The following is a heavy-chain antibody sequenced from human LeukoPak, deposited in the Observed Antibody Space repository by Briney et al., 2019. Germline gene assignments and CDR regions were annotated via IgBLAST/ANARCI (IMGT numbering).Heavy chain of an antibody. Sequence: SETLSLTCAVYGRSFSGYYWSWISQPPGKGLEWIGEINHSGSTNYNPSLKSRVTISVDTSKDQFSLKLSSVTAADTAVYYCARDYTVPWFDPWGQGTLVTVSS. CDR2: INHSGST. D-gene: IGHD4-11*01. J-gene: IGHJ5*02. CDR3: ARDYTVPWFDP. V-gene: IGHV4-34*01. CDR1: GRSFSGYY.